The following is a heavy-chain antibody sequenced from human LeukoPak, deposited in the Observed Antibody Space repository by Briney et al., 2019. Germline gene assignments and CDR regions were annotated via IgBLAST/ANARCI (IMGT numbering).Heavy chain of an antibody. CDR3: ASPAMAFIDQGRYNYYYYMDV. CDR1: GYSISSGYY. D-gene: IGHD5-18*01. V-gene: IGHV4-38-2*02. J-gene: IGHJ6*03. Sequence: SETLSLTCTVSGYSISSGYYWGWIRQPPGKGLEWIGSIYHSGSTYYNPSLKSRVTISVDTSKNQFSLKLSSVTATDTAVYYCASPAMAFIDQGRYNYYYYMDVWGKGTTVTVSS. CDR2: IYHSGST.